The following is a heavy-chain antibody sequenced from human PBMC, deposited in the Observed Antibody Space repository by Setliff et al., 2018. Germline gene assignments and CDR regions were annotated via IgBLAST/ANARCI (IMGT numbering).Heavy chain of an antibody. Sequence: SVPVSCQASGNIFPCCGISWVRQAPGQGLQWMGWISRYNIDITNYAERFQGRITMTTDTSTRASYMELRGLRSDDTAIYYCAIRTLTICRGGSCTNVFDDWGPGALVTVSS. CDR3: AIRTLTICRGGSCTNVFDD. CDR1: GNIFPCCG. V-gene: IGHV1-18*01. CDR2: ISRYNIDIT. J-gene: IGHJ3*01. D-gene: IGHD3-3*01.